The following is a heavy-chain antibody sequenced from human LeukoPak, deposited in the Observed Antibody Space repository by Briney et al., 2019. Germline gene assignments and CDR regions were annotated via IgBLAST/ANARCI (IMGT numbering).Heavy chain of an antibody. D-gene: IGHD3-9*01. CDR2: MNPNSGNT. J-gene: IGHJ4*02. CDR3: ATAHTDYDILTGYYEFDY. Sequence: ASVKVSCKASGYTFTSYDINWVRQATGQGLEWMGWMNPNSGNTGYAQKFQGRVTITRNTSISTAYMELSSLRSEDTAVYYCATAHTDYDILTGYYEFDYWGQGALVTVSS. V-gene: IGHV1-8*03. CDR1: GYTFTSYD.